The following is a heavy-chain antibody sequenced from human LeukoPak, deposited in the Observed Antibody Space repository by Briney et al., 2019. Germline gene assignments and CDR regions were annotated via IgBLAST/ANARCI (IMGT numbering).Heavy chain of an antibody. D-gene: IGHD6-6*01. J-gene: IGHJ4*02. CDR1: GGSISSYY. CDR3: ARVRDSSPSADY. CDR2: IYYSGST. V-gene: IGHV4-59*01. Sequence: SETLSLTCAVSGGSISSYYWSWLRQPPGKGLEWIGYIYYSGSTNYNPSLKSRVTISVDTSKNQFSLKLSSVTAADTAVYYCARVRDSSPSADYWGQGTLVTVSS.